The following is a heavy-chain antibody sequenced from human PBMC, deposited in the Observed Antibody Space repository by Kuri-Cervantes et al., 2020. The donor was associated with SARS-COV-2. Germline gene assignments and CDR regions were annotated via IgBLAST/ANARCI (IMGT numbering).Heavy chain of an antibody. Sequence: SVKVSCKASGGTFSSYAISWVRQAPGQGLGWMGGIIPIFGTASYAQKFQGRVTMTRDTSTSTVYMELSSLRSEDTAVYYCARWAGWGTDIVVVPAAGLDYWGQGTLVTVSS. CDR2: IIPIFGTA. CDR3: ARWAGWGTDIVVVPAAGLDY. V-gene: IGHV1-69*05. J-gene: IGHJ4*02. D-gene: IGHD2-2*01. CDR1: GGTFSSYA.